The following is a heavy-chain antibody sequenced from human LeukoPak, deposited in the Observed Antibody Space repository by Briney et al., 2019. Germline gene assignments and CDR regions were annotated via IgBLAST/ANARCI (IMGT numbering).Heavy chain of an antibody. J-gene: IGHJ4*02. CDR1: GGSFSGYY. CDR3: ARDLGDYWSGFRSYFFDY. CDR2: INHSGST. D-gene: IGHD3-3*01. V-gene: IGHV4-34*01. Sequence: SETLSLTCAVYGGSFSGYYWSWIRQPPGKGLEWIGEINHSGSTNYNPSLKSRVTISVDTSKNQFSLKLSSVTAADTAVYYCARDLGDYWSGFRSYFFDYWGQGTLVTVSS.